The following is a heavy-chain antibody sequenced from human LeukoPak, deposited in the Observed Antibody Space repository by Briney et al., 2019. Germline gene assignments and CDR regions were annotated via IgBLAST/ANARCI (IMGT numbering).Heavy chain of an antibody. Sequence: GGSLRLSCAASGFTFSSYGMHWVRQAPGKGLEWVSAISGSGGSTYYADSVKGRFTISRDNSKNTLYLQMNSLRAEDTAVYYCANQGLWFGELYIDYWGQGTLVTVSS. J-gene: IGHJ4*02. V-gene: IGHV3-23*01. CDR1: GFTFSSYG. D-gene: IGHD3-10*01. CDR3: ANQGLWFGELYIDY. CDR2: ISGSGGST.